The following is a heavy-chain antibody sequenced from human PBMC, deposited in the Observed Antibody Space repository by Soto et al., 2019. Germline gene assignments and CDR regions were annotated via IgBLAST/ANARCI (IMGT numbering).Heavy chain of an antibody. Sequence: SVKVSCKASGGTFSSYAISWVRQAPGQGLEWMGGIIPIFGTANYAQKFQGRVTITADKSTSTAYMELSSLRSEDTAVYYCARQSAGYSGHDGINYYYYYGMDVWGQGTKVTVSS. CDR3: ARQSAGYSGHDGINYYYYYGMDV. D-gene: IGHD5-12*01. CDR1: GGTFSSYA. CDR2: IIPIFGTA. J-gene: IGHJ6*02. V-gene: IGHV1-69*06.